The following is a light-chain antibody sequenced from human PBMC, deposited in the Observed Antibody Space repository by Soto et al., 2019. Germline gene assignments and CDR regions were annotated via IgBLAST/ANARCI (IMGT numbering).Light chain of an antibody. J-gene: IGKJ1*01. Sequence: EIVLTQSPGTLSLSPGERATLSCSASQSVSSSYLAWYQQKPGQAPRLLIYDASNRATGIPARFSGSGSGTDFTLTISSLEPEDFAVYYCQQRSSWPITFGQGTKVDIK. CDR2: DAS. CDR3: QQRSSWPIT. V-gene: IGKV3D-20*02. CDR1: QSVSSSY.